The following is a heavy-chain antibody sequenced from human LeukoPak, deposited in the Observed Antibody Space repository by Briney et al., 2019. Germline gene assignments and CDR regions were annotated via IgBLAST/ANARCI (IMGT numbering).Heavy chain of an antibody. V-gene: IGHV4-38-2*02. Sequence: SETLSLTCTVSDYSISSGYYWGWIRQPPGKGLEWIGSIYHSGSTYYNPSLKSRVTISVDTSKNQFSLKLSSVTAADTAVYYCARRYREFDYWGQGTLVTVSS. CDR1: DYSISSGYY. CDR2: IYHSGST. J-gene: IGHJ4*02. CDR3: ARRYREFDY. D-gene: IGHD5-12*01.